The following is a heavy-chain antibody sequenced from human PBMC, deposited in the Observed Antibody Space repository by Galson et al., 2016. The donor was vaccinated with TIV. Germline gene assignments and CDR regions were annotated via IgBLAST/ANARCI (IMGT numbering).Heavy chain of an antibody. J-gene: IGHJ5*02. CDR3: ARGRGIYDSRGYFLFDQ. CDR1: GVTFSYFA. V-gene: IGHV1-69*01. D-gene: IGHD3-22*01. Sequence: SCKASGVTFSYFAFSWVRQAPGQGLEWMGGIVPMFGTTNYAQKFQGRVTISADESTTTAYLELSSLRSEDTAVYYCARGRGIYDSRGYFLFDQWGQGTLVTLPS. CDR2: IVPMFGTT.